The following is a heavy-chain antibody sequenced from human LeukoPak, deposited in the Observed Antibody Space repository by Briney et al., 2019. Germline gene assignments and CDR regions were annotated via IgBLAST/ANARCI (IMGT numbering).Heavy chain of an antibody. CDR3: ARASTVIPFDY. J-gene: IGHJ4*02. CDR2: IYTSGST. CDR1: GGSISSGSYY. Sequence: PSETLSLTCTVSGGSISSGSYYWSWIRQPAGKGLEWIGRIYTSGSTNYNPSLKSRVTISVDTSKNQFSLKLSSVTAADTAVYYCARASTVIPFDYWGQGTLVTVSS. V-gene: IGHV4-61*02. D-gene: IGHD4-17*01.